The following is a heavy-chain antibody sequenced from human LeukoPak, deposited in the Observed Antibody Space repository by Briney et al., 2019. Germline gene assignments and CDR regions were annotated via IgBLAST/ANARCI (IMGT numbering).Heavy chain of an antibody. D-gene: IGHD3-22*01. CDR2: IKSDGST. Sequence: GGSLRLSCAASGFTFSTYWMHWVRQAPGKGLVWVSRIKSDGSTNYADSVKGRFTISRDNAKNTVSLQMNSLRPEDAGVYYCARAPSEIGGYYPEYFRHWGQGTLVTVSS. J-gene: IGHJ1*01. CDR1: GFTFSTYW. CDR3: ARAPSEIGGYYPEYFRH. V-gene: IGHV3-74*01.